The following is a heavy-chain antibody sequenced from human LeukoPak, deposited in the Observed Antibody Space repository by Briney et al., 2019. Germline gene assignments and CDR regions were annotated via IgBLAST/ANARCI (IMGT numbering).Heavy chain of an antibody. CDR1: GFTFDDYG. Sequence: GGSLRLSCAASGFTFDDYGMSWVRQAPGKGLEWVSGINWNGGSTGYADSVKGRFTISRDNAKNSLYLQMNSLRAEDTALYYCARGRTGIAAAGVDYWGQGTLVTVSS. J-gene: IGHJ4*02. D-gene: IGHD6-13*01. CDR2: INWNGGST. V-gene: IGHV3-20*04. CDR3: ARGRTGIAAAGVDY.